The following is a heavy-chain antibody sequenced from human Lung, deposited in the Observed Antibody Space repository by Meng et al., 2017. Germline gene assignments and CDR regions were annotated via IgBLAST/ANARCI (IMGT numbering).Heavy chain of an antibody. Sequence: GQRGESGGGLVQPGGPLRLSCAASGFSFSSYAMSWVRRAPGKGLEWLAALSGGGFTTYYADSVKGRFTISRDNSKNTLYLQMNSLRAEDTALYYCAKEKDAFDVWGQGTMVTVSS. V-gene: IGHV3-23*04. J-gene: IGHJ3*01. CDR3: AKEKDAFDV. CDR1: GFSFSSYA. CDR2: LSGGGFTT.